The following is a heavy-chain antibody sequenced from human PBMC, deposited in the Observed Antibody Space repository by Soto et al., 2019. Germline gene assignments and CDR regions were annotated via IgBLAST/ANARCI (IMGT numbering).Heavy chain of an antibody. CDR1: GYTFTSYG. V-gene: IGHV1-18*04. Sequence: ASVKVSCKASGYTFTSYGISWVRQAPGQGLEWMGWISAYNGNTNYAQKLQGRVTMTTDTSTSTAYMELRSLRSDDTAVYYCARDALTYCGGDCYSDCWGQGTLVTVPS. J-gene: IGHJ4*02. D-gene: IGHD2-21*02. CDR2: ISAYNGNT. CDR3: ARDALTYCGGDCYSDC.